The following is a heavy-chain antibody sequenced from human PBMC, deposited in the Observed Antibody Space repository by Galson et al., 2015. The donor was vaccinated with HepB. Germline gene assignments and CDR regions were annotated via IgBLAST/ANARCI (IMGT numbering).Heavy chain of an antibody. D-gene: IGHD3-10*01. CDR3: AKVFPYGSGSYYNADNAFDI. CDR1: GFTFSSYG. J-gene: IGHJ3*02. V-gene: IGHV3-30*18. Sequence: SLRLSCAASGFTFSSYGMHWVRQAPGKGLEWVAVISYDGSNKYYADSVKGRFTISRDNSKNTLYLQMNSLRAEDTAVYYCAKVFPYGSGSYYNADNAFDIWGQGTMVTVSS. CDR2: ISYDGSNK.